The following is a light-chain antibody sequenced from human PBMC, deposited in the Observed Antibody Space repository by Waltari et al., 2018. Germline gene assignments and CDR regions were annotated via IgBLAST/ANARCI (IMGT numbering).Light chain of an antibody. CDR3: ALWDDSLNAWI. Sequence: QSVLTQPPSASGTPGQRVTISWSGGSSNIGSNTVTWYQDLPGTAPKLLIYSDDQRPSGVPDRFSGSRSGTSGYLAISGLQSEDEADYYCALWDDSLNAWIFGGGTRLTVL. J-gene: IGLJ3*02. CDR2: SDD. CDR1: SSNIGSNT. V-gene: IGLV1-44*01.